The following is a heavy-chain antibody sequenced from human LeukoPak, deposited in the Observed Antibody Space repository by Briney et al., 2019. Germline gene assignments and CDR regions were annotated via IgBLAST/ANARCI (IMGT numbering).Heavy chain of an antibody. J-gene: IGHJ4*02. V-gene: IGHV3-48*04. CDR3: AREEVQLWLLRGSPFDY. D-gene: IGHD5-18*01. CDR2: ISSSSSAI. Sequence: GGSLRLSCAASGLTFSSYSMNWVRQAPGKGLEWVLYISSSSSAIYYADSVKGRFTISRDNAKNSLYLQMNSLRAEDTAVYYCAREEVQLWLLRGSPFDYWGQGTLVTVSS. CDR1: GLTFSSYS.